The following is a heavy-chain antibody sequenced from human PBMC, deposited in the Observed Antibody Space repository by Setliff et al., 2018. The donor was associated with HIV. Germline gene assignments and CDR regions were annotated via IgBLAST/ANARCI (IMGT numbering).Heavy chain of an antibody. V-gene: IGHV1-69*13. CDR1: GGTFSNYG. J-gene: IGHJ5*02. D-gene: IGHD6-13*01. CDR3: ARDQPTVYYTSWYDSGEYNWFDP. CDR2: IIPIFGTA. Sequence: GASVKVSCKAYGGTFSNYGISWVRQAPGQGLEWMGGIIPIFGTANYAQKFQGRVTITADASTSTAYMELSSLSSEDTAMYYCARDQPTVYYTSWYDSGEYNWFDPWGQGTLVTVSS.